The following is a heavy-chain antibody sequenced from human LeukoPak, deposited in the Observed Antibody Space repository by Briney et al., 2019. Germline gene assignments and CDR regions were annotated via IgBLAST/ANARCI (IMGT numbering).Heavy chain of an antibody. CDR1: GGSISSSSSHY. Sequence: SSETLSLTCTVSGGSISSSSSHYWGWIRQPPGKGLEWIGSLYYSGSTYHNPSLKSRVTISVDTSKNQFSLKLTSVTAADTAVYYCAIVPTYYYDSSGYYGGVTDVWGQGTTVTVSS. J-gene: IGHJ6*02. CDR2: LYYSGST. V-gene: IGHV4-39*01. D-gene: IGHD3-22*01. CDR3: AIVPTYYYDSSGYYGGVTDV.